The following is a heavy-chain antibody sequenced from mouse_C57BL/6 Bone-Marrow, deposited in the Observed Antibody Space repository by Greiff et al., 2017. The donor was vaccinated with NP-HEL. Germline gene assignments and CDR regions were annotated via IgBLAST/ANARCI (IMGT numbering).Heavy chain of an antibody. CDR1: GYTFTDYE. D-gene: IGHD2-12*01. Sequence: VQLQQSGAELVRPGASVTLSCKASGYTFTDYEMHWVKQTPVHGLEWIGAIDPETGGTAYNQKFKGKAILTADKSSSTAYMELRSLTSEDSAVYYGLYEGWFAYWGQGTLVTVSA. J-gene: IGHJ3*01. V-gene: IGHV1-15*01. CDR3: LYEGWFAY. CDR2: IDPETGGT.